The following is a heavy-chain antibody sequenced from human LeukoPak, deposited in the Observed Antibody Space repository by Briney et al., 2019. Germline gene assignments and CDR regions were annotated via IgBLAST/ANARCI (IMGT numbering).Heavy chain of an antibody. J-gene: IGHJ4*02. CDR2: ISYDGSNK. Sequence: GVSLRLSCAASGFTFSSYAMHWVRQAPGKGLEWVAVISYDGSNKYYADSVKGRFTISRDNSKNTLYLQMNSLRAEDTAVYYCASVCLVVVPAAMHGGDYWGQGTLVTVSS. D-gene: IGHD2-2*01. V-gene: IGHV3-30*04. CDR1: GFTFSSYA. CDR3: ASVCLVVVPAAMHGGDY.